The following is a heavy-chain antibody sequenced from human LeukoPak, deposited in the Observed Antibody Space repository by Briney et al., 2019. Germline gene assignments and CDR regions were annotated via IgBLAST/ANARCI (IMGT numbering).Heavy chain of an antibody. CDR1: GVTVSSNY. V-gene: IGHV3-53*01. CDR2: IYGGGST. D-gene: IGHD6-19*01. CDR3: ARSFIGVAGTGNVFDI. J-gene: IGHJ3*02. Sequence: GGSLRLSCAASGVTVSSNYTSWVRQAPGKGREWGSVIYGGGSTYYAISVKGRFTFSRHNSKNTPYLQMNSLRAEDTAVYYCARSFIGVAGTGNVFDIWGHGTMVTASS.